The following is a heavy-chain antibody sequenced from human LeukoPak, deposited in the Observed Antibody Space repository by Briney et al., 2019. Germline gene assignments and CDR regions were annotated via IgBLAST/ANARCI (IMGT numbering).Heavy chain of an antibody. V-gene: IGHV3-30*04. D-gene: IGHD3-16*02. J-gene: IGHJ4*02. CDR3: ARAIDDYVWGSYRRSFDY. CDR2: ISYDGRDI. Sequence: GGSLRLSCAASEFTFSTYPMHWVRQTPGKGLEWLAVISYDGRDIHYADSVKGRFTISRDNAENSLYLQMNSLRAEDTAVYYCARAIDDYVWGSYRRSFDYWGQGTLVTVSS. CDR1: EFTFSTYP.